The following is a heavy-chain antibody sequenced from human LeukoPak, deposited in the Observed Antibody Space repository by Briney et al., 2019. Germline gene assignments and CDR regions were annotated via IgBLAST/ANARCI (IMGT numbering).Heavy chain of an antibody. CDR3: ARGNSSGADY. D-gene: IGHD6-19*01. Sequence: GGSLRLSCAASGFTFSIYTMHWVRQAPGKGLEWVSSISSTSSNKYYTDSMKGRFTISRDNAKTSLYLQMNSLRAEDTAVYYCARGNSSGADYWGQGTLVTVSS. J-gene: IGHJ4*02. CDR2: ISSTSSNK. V-gene: IGHV3-21*01. CDR1: GFTFSIYT.